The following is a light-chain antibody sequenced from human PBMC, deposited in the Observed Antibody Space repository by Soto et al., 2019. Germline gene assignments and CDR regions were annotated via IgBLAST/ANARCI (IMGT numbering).Light chain of an antibody. CDR1: QDISTY. V-gene: IGKV1-39*01. J-gene: IGKJ1*01. Sequence: DIQMTQSPSSLSASVGDRVTLTCRASQDISTYLNWYQQKPGKAPKLLIYAASTLENGVTSRVSGSRSGTAFTLTISSLQPEDFATYDGQQGYILPYTFGQGTKGEAK. CDR3: QQGYILPYT. CDR2: AAS.